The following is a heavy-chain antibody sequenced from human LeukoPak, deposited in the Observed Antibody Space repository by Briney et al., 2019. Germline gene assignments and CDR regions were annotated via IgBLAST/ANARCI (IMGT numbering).Heavy chain of an antibody. Sequence: PGGSLRLSCAASGFTFSSYAMHWVRQAPGKGLEWVAVISYDGSNKYYADSVKGRFTISRDNSKNTLYLQMNSLRAEDTAVYYCARESYYDSSSDYRGQGTLVTVSS. CDR1: GFTFSSYA. J-gene: IGHJ4*02. D-gene: IGHD3-22*01. CDR2: ISYDGSNK. CDR3: ARESYYDSSSDY. V-gene: IGHV3-30-3*01.